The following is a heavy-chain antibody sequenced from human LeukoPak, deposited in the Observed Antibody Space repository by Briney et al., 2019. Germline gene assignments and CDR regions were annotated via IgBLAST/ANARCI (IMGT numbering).Heavy chain of an antibody. CDR3: ARGGCSSTSCYDP. CDR1: GYTFTSYD. V-gene: IGHV1-8*03. Sequence: ASVKVSCKASGYTFTSYDINWVRHAPGQGLEWMGWMNPNSGNTGYAQKFQGRVTITRNTSISTAYMELSSLRSEDTAVYYCARGGCSSTSCYDPWGQGTLVTVSS. J-gene: IGHJ5*02. D-gene: IGHD2-2*01. CDR2: MNPNSGNT.